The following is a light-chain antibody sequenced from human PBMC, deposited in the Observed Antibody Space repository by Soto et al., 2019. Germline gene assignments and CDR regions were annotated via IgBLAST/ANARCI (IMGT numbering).Light chain of an antibody. CDR3: ISYTSSSTWV. CDR1: SSDVGGYNY. V-gene: IGLV2-14*01. Sequence: QSALTQPASVSGPPGQSITISCTGTSSDVGGYNYVSWYQHHPVKAPKLMIYEVSNRPSGVSDRFSGSRSGNTASLTISGLQAEDESDYYCISYTSSSTWVFGGGTKLTVL. CDR2: EVS. J-gene: IGLJ3*02.